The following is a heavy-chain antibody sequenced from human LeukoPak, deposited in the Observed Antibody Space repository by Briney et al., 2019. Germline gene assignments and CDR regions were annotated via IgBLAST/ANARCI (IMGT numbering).Heavy chain of an antibody. Sequence: PGGSLRLSCAASGFTFSSYAMSWVRQAPGKGLEWVSAISGSGGSTYYADSVKGRFTISRDNSKNTLYLQMNSLRAEDTAVYYCAKGESITMVRGAIRPIDYWGQGTLVTVSS. CDR2: ISGSGGST. V-gene: IGHV3-23*01. D-gene: IGHD3-10*01. J-gene: IGHJ4*02. CDR1: GFTFSSYA. CDR3: AKGESITMVRGAIRPIDY.